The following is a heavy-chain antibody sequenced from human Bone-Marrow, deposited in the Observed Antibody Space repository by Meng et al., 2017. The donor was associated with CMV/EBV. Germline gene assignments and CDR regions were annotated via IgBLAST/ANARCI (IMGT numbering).Heavy chain of an antibody. J-gene: IGHJ6*02. CDR3: ARDIAAAGTYYYFFAMDV. CDR2: ISGSSTYT. Sequence: GGSLRLSCAASGFTFSSYWMHWVRQAPGKGLEWVSSISGSSTYTHYADSVKGRFTISRDNAKNSLYLQMNSLRAEDTAVYYCARDIAAAGTYYYFFAMDVWGQGTTVTVSS. D-gene: IGHD6-13*01. CDR1: GFTFSSYW. V-gene: IGHV3-21*01.